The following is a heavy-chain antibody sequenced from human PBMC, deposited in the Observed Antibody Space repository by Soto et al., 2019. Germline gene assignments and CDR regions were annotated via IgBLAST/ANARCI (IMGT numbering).Heavy chain of an antibody. CDR2: ISSSSSYI. J-gene: IGHJ4*02. CDR1: GFTFSSYS. D-gene: IGHD3-22*01. CDR3: ERGGITIIVVSY. Sequence: EVQLVESGGGLVKPGGSLRLSCAASGFTFSSYSMNWVRQAPGKGLEWVSSISSSSSYIYYADSVKGRFTISRDNAKNSLYLQMNSLRAEDTAVYYCERGGITIIVVSYWGQGTLVTVSS. V-gene: IGHV3-21*01.